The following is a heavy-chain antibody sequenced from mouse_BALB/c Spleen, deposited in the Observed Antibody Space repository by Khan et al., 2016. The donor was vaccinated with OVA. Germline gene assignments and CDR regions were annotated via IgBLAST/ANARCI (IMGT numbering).Heavy chain of an antibody. CDR2: ICSGGST. CDR3: ARGEYRMTWFTY. J-gene: IGHJ3*01. CDR1: GFSLTNFG. Sequence: QVQLKQSGPGLVQPSQSLSITCTVSGFSLTNFGVHWVRQSPGKGLEWLGVICSGGSTNYNAAFKSRLSISKANSKSQVFFQMHSLQANDTATYYGARGEYRMTWFTYWGQGTLVTVSA. V-gene: IGHV2-2*02.